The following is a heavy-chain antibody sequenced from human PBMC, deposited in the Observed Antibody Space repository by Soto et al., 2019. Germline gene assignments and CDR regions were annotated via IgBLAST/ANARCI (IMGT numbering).Heavy chain of an antibody. D-gene: IGHD1-1*01. CDR1: GDSISSGGYS. Sequence: QLQLQESGSGLVKPSQTLSLTCAVSGDSISSGGYSWSWIRQPPGKGLEWIGYIYQSGSTYYNPSLTTRVTIAVDRANTQFSLKLSSVTAAATAVYYCARGNPVPLDYWGQGTLVTVSS. V-gene: IGHV4-30-2*01. CDR3: ARGNPVPLDY. J-gene: IGHJ4*02. CDR2: IYQSGST.